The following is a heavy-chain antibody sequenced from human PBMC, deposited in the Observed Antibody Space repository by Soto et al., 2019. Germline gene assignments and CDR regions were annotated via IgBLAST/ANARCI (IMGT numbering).Heavy chain of an antibody. J-gene: IGHJ6*02. CDR3: AREAAPLNWNYHHYYYGMDV. CDR2: IIPIFGTA. D-gene: IGHD1-7*01. Sequence: ASVKVSCKASGGTFSSYAISWVRQAPGQGLERMGGIIPIFGTANYAQKFQGRVTITADESTSTAYMELSSLRSEDTAVYYCAREAAPLNWNYHHYYYGMDVWGQGTTVTVSS. CDR1: GGTFSSYA. V-gene: IGHV1-69*13.